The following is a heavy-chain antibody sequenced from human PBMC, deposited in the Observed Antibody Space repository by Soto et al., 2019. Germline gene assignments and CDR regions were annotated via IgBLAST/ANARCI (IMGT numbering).Heavy chain of an antibody. J-gene: IGHJ4*02. CDR3: ATSPPGPFGVAKQYYFDL. D-gene: IGHD3-3*01. CDR1: GVSVDTVGYY. V-gene: IGHV4-31*03. Sequence: QVQLQESGPGLVKSSQTLSLTCSVSGVSVDTVGYYWSWIRQVPGKGLEWLGYVYNSGNTYFNPSLKSRLGMAVDTSKNQLSLDLSSVTAADTAVYYCATSPPGPFGVAKQYYFDLWGQGTLVSVSS. CDR2: VYNSGNT.